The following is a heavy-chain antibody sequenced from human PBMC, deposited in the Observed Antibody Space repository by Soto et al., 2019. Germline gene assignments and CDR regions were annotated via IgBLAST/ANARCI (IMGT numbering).Heavy chain of an antibody. CDR2: IIPIFGTA. CDR1: GGTFSSYA. Sequence: QAQLVQSGAEVKKPGSSVKVSCKASGGTFSSYAISWVRQAPGQGLEWMGGIIPIFGTANYAQKFQGRVTITADESTSTAYMELSSLRSEDTAVYYCARAPGIAARLTYYYYYGMDVWGQGTTVTVSS. CDR3: ARAPGIAARLTYYYYYGMDV. J-gene: IGHJ6*02. V-gene: IGHV1-69*01. D-gene: IGHD6-6*01.